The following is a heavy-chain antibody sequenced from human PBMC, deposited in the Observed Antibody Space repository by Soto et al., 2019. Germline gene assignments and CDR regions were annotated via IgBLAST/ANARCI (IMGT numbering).Heavy chain of an antibody. Sequence: GGSLRLSCAASGFTFSSYAMHWVRQAPGKGLEWVAVISYDGSNKYYADSVKGRFTISRDNSKNTLYLQMNSLRAEDTAVYYCARDPGQLVSFDYWGQGTLVTVSS. CDR3: ARDPGQLVSFDY. CDR1: GFTFSSYA. J-gene: IGHJ4*02. D-gene: IGHD6-6*01. V-gene: IGHV3-30-3*01. CDR2: ISYDGSNK.